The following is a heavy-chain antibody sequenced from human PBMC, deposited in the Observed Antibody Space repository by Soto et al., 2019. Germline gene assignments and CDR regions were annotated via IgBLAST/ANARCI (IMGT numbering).Heavy chain of an antibody. CDR2: ISAYNGDA. CDR1: GYTFTNYG. J-gene: IGHJ4*02. D-gene: IGHD6-19*01. Sequence: VHLVQSGAEVKRPGASVKVSCKASGYTFTNYGISWVRQAPGQGLEWMGWISAYNGDANYAQKLQGRVTMTTDTSTSTAYVELRSLRSDDTAVYYCARMADTGWNFDYWGQGTLVAVSS. V-gene: IGHV1-18*01. CDR3: ARMADTGWNFDY.